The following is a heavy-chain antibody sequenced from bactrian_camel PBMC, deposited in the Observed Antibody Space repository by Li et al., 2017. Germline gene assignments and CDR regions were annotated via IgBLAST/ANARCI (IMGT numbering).Heavy chain of an antibody. J-gene: IGHJ4*01. V-gene: IGHV3S25*01. Sequence: QLVESGGDSVQAGGSLRLSYVASDTYSIYSMAWFRQALGKGLEWVSGIKSDGGTTAYADSLKGRFTISRDNAKNTVYLQMNSLKPNDTGVYYCVRTPVGTSVSYWGQGTQVTVS. D-gene: IGHD6*01. CDR1: DTYSIYS. CDR2: IKSDGGTT. CDR3: VRTPVGTSVSY.